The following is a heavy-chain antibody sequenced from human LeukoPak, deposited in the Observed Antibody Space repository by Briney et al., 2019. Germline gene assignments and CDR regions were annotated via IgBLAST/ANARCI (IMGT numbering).Heavy chain of an antibody. V-gene: IGHV3-23*01. CDR1: GFTFSIYA. J-gene: IGHJ4*02. CDR2: LSGIGDSK. CDR3: AKVLSLRHFDWVLYIDH. D-gene: IGHD3-9*01. Sequence: PGGSLRLSCAASGFTFSIYAMSWVRQAPGKGLKWVSPLSGIGDSKYDADSVKGRFTISRDNSKNTLYLQMNSLRAEDTAVYYCAKVLSLRHFDWVLYIDHWGQGTLVTVSS.